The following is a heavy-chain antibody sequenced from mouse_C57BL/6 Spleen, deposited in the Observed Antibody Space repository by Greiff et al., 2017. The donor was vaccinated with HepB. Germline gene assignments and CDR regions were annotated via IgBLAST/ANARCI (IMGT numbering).Heavy chain of an antibody. Sequence: VKLMESGPGILQSSQTLSLTCSFSGFSLSTSGMGVSWLRQPSGKGLEWLAHIYWDDDKCYNPFLKSRLTIAQNTSRNQVFLKITSVDTADTATYYCARRFLTAVAMDYWGQGTSVTAAS. CDR2: IYWDDDK. V-gene: IGHV8-12*01. CDR1: GFSLSTSGMG. CDR3: ARRFLTAVAMDY. D-gene: IGHD1-1*01. J-gene: IGHJ4*01.